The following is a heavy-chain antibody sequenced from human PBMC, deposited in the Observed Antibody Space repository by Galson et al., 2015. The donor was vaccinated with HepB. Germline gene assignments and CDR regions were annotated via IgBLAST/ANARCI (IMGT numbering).Heavy chain of an antibody. CDR1: GGSFSGYY. J-gene: IGHJ6*03. CDR3: ARGGVVVVSGIRDYYYYMDV. Sequence: LSLTCAVYGGSFSGYYWSWIRQPPGKGLEWIGEINHSGSTNYNPSLKSRVTISVDTSKNQFSLKLSSVTAADTAVYYCARGGVVVVSGIRDYYYYMDVWGKGTTVTVSS. CDR2: INHSGST. V-gene: IGHV4-34*01. D-gene: IGHD2-2*01.